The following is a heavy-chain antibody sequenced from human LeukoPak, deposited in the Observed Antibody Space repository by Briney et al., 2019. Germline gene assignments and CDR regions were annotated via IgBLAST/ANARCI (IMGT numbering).Heavy chain of an antibody. CDR1: GFTFSSYW. D-gene: IGHD1-20*01. CDR3: AKSITGTPDAFDI. Sequence: GGSLRLSCAASGFTFSSYWMHWVRQAPGKGLEWVSGINWNGGSTGYADSVKGRFTISRDNAKNSLYLQMNSLRAEDTALYYCAKSITGTPDAFDIWGQGTMVTVSS. J-gene: IGHJ3*02. CDR2: INWNGGST. V-gene: IGHV3-20*04.